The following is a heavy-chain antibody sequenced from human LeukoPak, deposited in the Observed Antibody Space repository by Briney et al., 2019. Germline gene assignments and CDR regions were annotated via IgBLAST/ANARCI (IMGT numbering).Heavy chain of an antibody. CDR3: ARDSEEEPNWFDP. J-gene: IGHJ5*02. D-gene: IGHD4-11*01. CDR2: IYYSGST. Sequence: SEALSLTCTVSGGSISSGDYYWSWIRQPPGKGLEWIGYIYYSGSTYYNPSLKSRVTISVDTSKNQFSLKLSSVTAADTAVYYCARDSEEEPNWFDPWGQGTLVTVSS. V-gene: IGHV4-30-4*08. CDR1: GGSISSGDYY.